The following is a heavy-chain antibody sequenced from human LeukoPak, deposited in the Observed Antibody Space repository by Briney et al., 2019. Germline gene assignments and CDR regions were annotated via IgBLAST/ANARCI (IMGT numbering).Heavy chain of an antibody. Sequence: GGSLRLSCAASGFTLSSYSMHWVRQAPGKGLEFVSASRNGRNTYANSVKGRFTISRDFSKNTLYLQMGSLRPEDMAVYYCARVDSGSACASWGQGILVTVSS. CDR3: ARVDSGSACAS. V-gene: IGHV3-64*01. D-gene: IGHD6-19*01. CDR2: SRNGRNT. CDR1: GFTLSSYS. J-gene: IGHJ1*01.